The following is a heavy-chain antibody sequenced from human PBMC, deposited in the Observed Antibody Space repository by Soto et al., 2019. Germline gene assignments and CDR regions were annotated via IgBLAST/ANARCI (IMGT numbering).Heavy chain of an antibody. D-gene: IGHD6-13*01. CDR2: IYWDDDK. J-gene: IGHJ5*02. Sequence: QITLKESGPTLVKPTQTLTLTCTFSGFSLSTSGVGVGWIRQPPGKALEWLALIYWDDDKRYRPSLKSRLTITKDTSKNQVVLTMTNMDPVDTATYYCAHRQVAPGTLYNWFDPWGQGTLVTVSS. V-gene: IGHV2-5*02. CDR1: GFSLSTSGVG. CDR3: AHRQVAPGTLYNWFDP.